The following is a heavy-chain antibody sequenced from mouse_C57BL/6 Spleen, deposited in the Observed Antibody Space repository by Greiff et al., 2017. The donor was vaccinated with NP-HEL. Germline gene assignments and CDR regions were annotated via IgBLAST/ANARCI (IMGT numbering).Heavy chain of an antibody. CDR2: INPNNGGT. CDR1: GYTFTDYY. V-gene: IGHV1-26*01. J-gene: IGHJ3*01. Sequence: EVQLQQSGPELVKPGASVKISCKASGYTFTDYYMNWVKQSHGKSLEWIGDINPNNGGTSYNQKFKGKATLTVDKSSSTAYMELRSLTSEDSAGYYCARDYGSSPVAYWGQGTLVTVSA. D-gene: IGHD1-1*01. CDR3: ARDYGSSPVAY.